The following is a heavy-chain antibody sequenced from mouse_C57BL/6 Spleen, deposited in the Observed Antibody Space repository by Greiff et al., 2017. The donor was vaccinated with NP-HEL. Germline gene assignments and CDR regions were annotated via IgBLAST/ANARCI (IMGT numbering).Heavy chain of an antibody. J-gene: IGHJ4*01. Sequence: VMLVESGAELARPGASVKLSCKASGYTFTSYGISWVKQRTGQGLEWIGEIYPRSGNTYYNEKFKGKATLTADKSSSTAYMELRSLTSEDSAVYFCARGIYYGNYYAMDYWGQGTSVTVSS. CDR3: ARGIYYGNYYAMDY. CDR2: IYPRSGNT. V-gene: IGHV1-81*01. D-gene: IGHD2-1*01. CDR1: GYTFTSYG.